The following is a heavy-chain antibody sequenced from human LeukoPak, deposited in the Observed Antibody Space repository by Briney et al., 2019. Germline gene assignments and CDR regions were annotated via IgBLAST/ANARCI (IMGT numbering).Heavy chain of an antibody. CDR3: ARLLKSIWFGELLYGFDY. J-gene: IGHJ4*02. Sequence: GGSLRLSCAASGFTFGNSWMSWVRQAPGKGLEWVANIKQDGSEKSYVDSVRGRFTISRDNAKNSLFLQMNSLRAEDTAVYYCARLLKSIWFGELLYGFDYWGQGNLVTVSS. CDR2: IKQDGSEK. V-gene: IGHV3-7*01. CDR1: GFTFGNSW. D-gene: IGHD3-10*01.